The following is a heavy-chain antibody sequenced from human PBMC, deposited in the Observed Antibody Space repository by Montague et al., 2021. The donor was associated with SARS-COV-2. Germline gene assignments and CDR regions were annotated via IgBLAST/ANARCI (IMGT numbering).Heavy chain of an antibody. CDR2: IYYSGST. Sequence: SETLSLTCTVSGGSISSSSYYWGWIRQPPGKGLEWIGSIYYSGSTYYNPSLKSRVTISVDTSKNQFSLKLSSVTAADTAVYYCARHHSRDTIFGVAKMNWCDPWGQGTLVTVSS. CDR3: ARHHSRDTIFGVAKMNWCDP. CDR1: GGSISSSSYY. D-gene: IGHD3-3*01. V-gene: IGHV4-39*01. J-gene: IGHJ5*02.